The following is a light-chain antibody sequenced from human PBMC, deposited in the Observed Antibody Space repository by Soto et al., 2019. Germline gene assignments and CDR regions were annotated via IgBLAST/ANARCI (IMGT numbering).Light chain of an antibody. CDR1: SSDVGGYNY. CDR2: DVT. Sequence: QSALTQPASVSGSPGQSITISCTGTSSDVGGYNYVSWYQQHPGKAPKLMIYDVTNRPSGVSNRFSGSKSGNTASLTISGIQAEAEADYYCSSYTSSSTPLVFGGGTQLPVL. CDR3: SSYTSSSTPLV. J-gene: IGLJ3*02. V-gene: IGLV2-14*01.